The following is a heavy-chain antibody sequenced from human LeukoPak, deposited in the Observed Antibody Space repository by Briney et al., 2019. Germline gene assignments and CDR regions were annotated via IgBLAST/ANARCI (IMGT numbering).Heavy chain of an antibody. V-gene: IGHV3-64*01. CDR3: ARLAGTTE. CDR1: GFTFSSYA. J-gene: IGHJ4*02. Sequence: GGSLRLSCAASGFTFSSYAMHWVRQAPGKGLEYVSAISSNGGSTYYANSVKGRFTISRDNSKDTLYLQMGSLRAEDMAVYYCARLAGTTEWGQGTLVTVSS. D-gene: IGHD1-7*01. CDR2: ISSNGGST.